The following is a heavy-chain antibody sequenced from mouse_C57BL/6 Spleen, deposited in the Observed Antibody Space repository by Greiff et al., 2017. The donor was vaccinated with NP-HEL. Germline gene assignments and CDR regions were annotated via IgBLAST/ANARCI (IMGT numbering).Heavy chain of an antibody. V-gene: IGHV1-54*01. D-gene: IGHD1-1*01. CDR3: ARSGYYGSSYGFAY. J-gene: IGHJ3*01. Sequence: QVQLQQSGAELVRPGTLVKVSCKASGYAFTNYLIEWVKQRPGQGLEWIGVINPGSGGTNYNEKFKGKATLTADKSSSTAYMQLSSLTSEDSAVYFCARSGYYGSSYGFAYWGQGTLVTVSA. CDR2: INPGSGGT. CDR1: GYAFTNYL.